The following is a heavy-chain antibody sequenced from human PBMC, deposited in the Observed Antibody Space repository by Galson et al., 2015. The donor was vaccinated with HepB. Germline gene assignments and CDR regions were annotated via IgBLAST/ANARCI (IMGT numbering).Heavy chain of an antibody. D-gene: IGHD3-3*01. J-gene: IGHJ4*02. CDR2: ISGSGGST. CDR3: ARDLRVFWSGYYPFDY. V-gene: IGHV3-23*01. Sequence: SLRLSCAASGFTFSSYAMSWVRQAPGKGLEWVSAISGSGGSTYYADSVKGRFTISRDNAKNTLYLQMNSLRAEDTAVYYCARDLRVFWSGYYPFDYWGQGTLVTVSS. CDR1: GFTFSSYA.